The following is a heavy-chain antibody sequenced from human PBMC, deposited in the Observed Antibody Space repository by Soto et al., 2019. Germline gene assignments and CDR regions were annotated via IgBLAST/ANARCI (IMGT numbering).Heavy chain of an antibody. J-gene: IGHJ6*02. D-gene: IGHD2-21*01. CDR2: TYYRSKWYN. CDR3: ARVTTIAGGRHGMDV. Sequence: SQTLSLTCAISGDSVSSNSATWNWIRQSPSRGLEWLGRTYYRSKWYNDYAVSVKSRIIINPDTSKNQFSLQLNSVNAEDTALYYCARVTTIAGGRHGMDVWGHGTTVIVS. CDR1: GDSVSSNSAT. V-gene: IGHV6-1*01.